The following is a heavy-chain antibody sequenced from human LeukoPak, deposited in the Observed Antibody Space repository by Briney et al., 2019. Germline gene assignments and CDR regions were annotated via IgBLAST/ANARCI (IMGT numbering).Heavy chain of an antibody. CDR2: IYTSGST. CDR3: ARDLRWPNYFDY. J-gene: IGHJ4*02. CDR1: GGSISSYY. V-gene: IGHV4-4*07. D-gene: IGHD4-23*01. Sequence: SETLSLTCTVSGGSISSYYWSWIRQPARKGLEWIGRIYTSGSTNYNPSLKSRVTMSVDTSKNQFSLKLSSVTAADTAVYYCARDLRWPNYFDYWGQGTLVTVSS.